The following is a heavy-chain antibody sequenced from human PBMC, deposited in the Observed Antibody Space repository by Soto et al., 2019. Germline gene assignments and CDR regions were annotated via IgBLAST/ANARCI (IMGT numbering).Heavy chain of an antibody. CDR3: AKGGGRSGSYYISSSCYVDY. J-gene: IGHJ4*02. Sequence: QVQLVESGGGVVQPGRSLRLSCAASGFTFSSYGMHWVRQAPGKGLEWVAIISYDGSNTYYADSVKGRFTISRDNSKNTLYLQMNSLRADDTSVEYCAKGGGRSGSYYISSSCYVDYWGQGTLVTVSS. CDR1: GFTFSSYG. V-gene: IGHV3-30*18. CDR2: ISYDGSNT. D-gene: IGHD1-26*01.